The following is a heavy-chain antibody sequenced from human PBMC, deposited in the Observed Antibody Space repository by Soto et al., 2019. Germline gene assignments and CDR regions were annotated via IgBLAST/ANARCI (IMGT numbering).Heavy chain of an antibody. CDR2: IIDTGDSS. CDR1: GFTFSTYA. V-gene: IGHV3-23*01. J-gene: IGHJ4*02. Sequence: LRLSCAASGFTFSTYAMSWVRQAPGKGLEWVSSIIDTGDSSHYADSVKGRFTISRDNSKNTLYLQMNSLRAEDTALYYCADGHNYGEPRITFWGQGTLVTVSS. CDR3: ADGHNYGEPRITF. D-gene: IGHD3-16*01.